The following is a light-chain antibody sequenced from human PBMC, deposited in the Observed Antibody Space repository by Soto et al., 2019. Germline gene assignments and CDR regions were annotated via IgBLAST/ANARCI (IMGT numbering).Light chain of an antibody. J-gene: IGKJ2*01. CDR3: QQYYSTPLYT. V-gene: IGKV4-1*01. CDR1: QSVLYSSNNKNY. Sequence: DIVMTQSPDSLAVSLGERATINCNSSQSVLYSSNNKNYLAWYQQKPGQPPKLLIYWASTRESGVPDRFSGSGSGKDFTLTISSLQAEDVAVYYCQQYYSTPLYTFGQGTKLEIK. CDR2: WAS.